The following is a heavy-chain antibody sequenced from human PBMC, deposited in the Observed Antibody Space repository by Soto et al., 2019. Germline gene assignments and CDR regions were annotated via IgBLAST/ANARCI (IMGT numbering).Heavy chain of an antibody. CDR1: GGSISSSSYY. Sequence: PSETLSLTCSVSGGSISSSSYYWGWIRQPPGKGLEWIGIIYYSGSTYYNPSLKSRVTISVDTSKNQFSLKLSSVTAADTAVYYCAGSYSSGWYIVDYWGQGTLVTVSS. J-gene: IGHJ4*02. V-gene: IGHV4-39*01. CDR2: IYYSGST. D-gene: IGHD6-19*01. CDR3: AGSYSSGWYIVDY.